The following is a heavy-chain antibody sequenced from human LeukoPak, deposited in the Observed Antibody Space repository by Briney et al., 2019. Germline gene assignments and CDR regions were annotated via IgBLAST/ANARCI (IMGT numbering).Heavy chain of an antibody. Sequence: GGSLRLSCAASGFTFSSYAMSWVRQAPGKRLEWVSAISGSGGRTYYADSVKGRVTISRDNSKNSLYLQMNSLRAEDTAVYYCSKGFSGYDEFAFDIWGQGTMVTVSS. CDR3: SKGFSGYDEFAFDI. V-gene: IGHV3-23*01. D-gene: IGHD5-12*01. CDR1: GFTFSSYA. J-gene: IGHJ3*02. CDR2: ISGSGGRT.